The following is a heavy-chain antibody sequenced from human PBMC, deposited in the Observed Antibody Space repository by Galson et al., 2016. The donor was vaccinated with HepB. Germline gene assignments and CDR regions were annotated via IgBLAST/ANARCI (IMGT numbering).Heavy chain of an antibody. CDR3: AREFSTIRGPLHGFDI. CDR1: GFSFSDYY. Sequence: SLRLSCAASGFSFSDYYMSWIRLAPGKGLEWLSYISSRRGFYTNYAESVKGRFTVSRDNAKSSLFLQMNNLRAEDTAVYYCAREFSTIRGPLHGFDIWGQGTMVTVSS. J-gene: IGHJ3*02. V-gene: IGHV3-11*06. D-gene: IGHD3-10*01. CDR2: ISSRRGFYT.